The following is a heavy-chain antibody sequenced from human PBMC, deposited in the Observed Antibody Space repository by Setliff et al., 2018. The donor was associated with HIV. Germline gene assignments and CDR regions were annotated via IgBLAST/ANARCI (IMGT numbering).Heavy chain of an antibody. V-gene: IGHV4-59*11. D-gene: IGHD3-3*01. CDR2: FFQSGNT. Sequence: SETLSLTCTVSGASISTHDWAWIRQSPGKGLEWVGNFFQSGNTNYNPSLKSRVTISVDTSNHQVSLRLTSVTPADTAVYYCASCGQLKTSHLDFWSGYPITYFYYWGQGTLVTVSS. J-gene: IGHJ4*02. CDR3: ASCGQLKTSHLDFWSGYPITYFYY. CDR1: GASISTHD.